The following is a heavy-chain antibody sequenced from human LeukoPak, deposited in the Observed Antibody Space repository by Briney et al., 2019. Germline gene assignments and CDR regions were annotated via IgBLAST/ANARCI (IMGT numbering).Heavy chain of an antibody. Sequence: GGSLRLSCAASGFTFSSYAMSWVRQAPGKGLEWVSGISGSGGSKYYADSVKGRFTISRDNSKNTLYLQMNSLRAEDTAVYYCAKGTYSSPPPVYFDYWGQGTLVTVSS. CDR1: GFTFSSYA. CDR2: ISGSGGSK. V-gene: IGHV3-23*01. J-gene: IGHJ4*02. CDR3: AKGTYSSPPPVYFDY. D-gene: IGHD6-13*01.